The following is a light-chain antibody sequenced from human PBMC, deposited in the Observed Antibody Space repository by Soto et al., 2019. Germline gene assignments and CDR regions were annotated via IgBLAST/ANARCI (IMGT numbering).Light chain of an antibody. CDR3: QQRSNWPSIT. CDR1: QSVTNY. Sequence: EIVLTQSPATLSLSPGERATLSCRASQSVTNYLAWYQQKPGQAPRLLIYDASNRATGIPARFSGSGSGTDFTLTIRSLEPEDIAVYYCQQRSNWPSITFGQGTRLEIK. J-gene: IGKJ5*01. CDR2: DAS. V-gene: IGKV3-11*01.